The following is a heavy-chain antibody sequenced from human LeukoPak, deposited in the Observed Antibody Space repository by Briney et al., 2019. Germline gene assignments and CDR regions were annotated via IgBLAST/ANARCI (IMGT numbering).Heavy chain of an antibody. J-gene: IGHJ4*02. CDR3: ARHGPLYDIWSAQFYFDY. V-gene: IGHV4-59*08. CDR2: IYYSGTT. D-gene: IGHD3-3*01. CDR1: GGSISTFY. Sequence: SETLSLTCTVSGGSISTFYWSWIRQRPGKGLEWIGYIYYSGTTNYNPSPKSRVTISVDMSKSQFSLTLSSVTAADTALYYCARHGPLYDIWSAQFYFDYWGQGTLVAVSS.